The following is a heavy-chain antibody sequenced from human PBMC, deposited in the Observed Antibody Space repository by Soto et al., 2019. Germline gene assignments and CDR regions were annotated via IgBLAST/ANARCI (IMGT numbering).Heavy chain of an antibody. CDR2: IIPIFGTA. V-gene: IGHV1-69*13. Sequence: GASVKVSCKASGGTFSSYAISWVRQAPGQGLEWMGGIIPIFGTANYAQKFQGRVTITADESTSTAYMELSSLRSEDTAVYYCARVLQRYYYDSSGYDCWGQGTLVTVSS. D-gene: IGHD3-22*01. CDR1: GGTFSSYA. J-gene: IGHJ4*02. CDR3: ARVLQRYYYDSSGYDC.